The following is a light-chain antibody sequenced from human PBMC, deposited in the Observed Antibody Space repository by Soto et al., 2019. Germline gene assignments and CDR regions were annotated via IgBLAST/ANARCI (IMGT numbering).Light chain of an antibody. CDR1: SSDVGGYNY. J-gene: IGLJ2*01. CDR2: EVS. V-gene: IGLV2-8*01. CDR3: SSHAGSINVV. Sequence: QSVLTQPPSASGSPGQSVTISCTGTSSDVGGYNYVSWYQHHPGKAPKLMIYEVSKRPSGVPDRFSGSKSGNTASLTVSGLQAEDEADYYCSSHAGSINVVFGGGTKLTVL.